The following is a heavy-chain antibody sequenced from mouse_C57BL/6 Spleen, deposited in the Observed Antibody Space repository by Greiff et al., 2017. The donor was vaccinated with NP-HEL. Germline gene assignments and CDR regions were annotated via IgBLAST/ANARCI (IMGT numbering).Heavy chain of an antibody. D-gene: IGHD2-5*01. CDR3: GRGDSNYVYYFDY. Sequence: QVQLQQPGTELVKPGASVKLSCKASGYTFTSYWMHWVKQRPGQGLEWIGNINPSNGGTNYNEKFKSKATLTVDKSSSTAYMQLSSLTSDDSAVDYCGRGDSNYVYYFDYWGQGTTLTVSS. J-gene: IGHJ2*01. V-gene: IGHV1-53*01. CDR1: GYTFTSYW. CDR2: INPSNGGT.